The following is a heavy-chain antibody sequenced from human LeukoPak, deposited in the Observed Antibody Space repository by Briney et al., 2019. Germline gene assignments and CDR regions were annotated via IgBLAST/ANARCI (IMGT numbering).Heavy chain of an antibody. CDR3: ATYSSLTDMDV. CDR2: ISSNGGST. D-gene: IGHD6-13*01. CDR1: GFTFSSYA. V-gene: IGHV3-64*01. Sequence: PGGSLRLSCAASGFTFSSYAMHWVRQAPGKGLEYVSAISSNGGSTYYANSVKGRFTISRDNSKNTLYLQMNSLRAEDTAVYYCATYSSLTDMDVWGKGTTVTVSS. J-gene: IGHJ6*03.